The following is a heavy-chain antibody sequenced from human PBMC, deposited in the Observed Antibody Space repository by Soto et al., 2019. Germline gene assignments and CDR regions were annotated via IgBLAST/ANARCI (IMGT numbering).Heavy chain of an antibody. V-gene: IGHV1-69*01. J-gene: IGHJ4*02. CDR2: IIPIFGTA. CDR3: AREGASGSHIGY. D-gene: IGHD3-22*01. Sequence: QVQLVQSGAEVKKPGSSVKVSCKASGGTFSSYAISWVRQAPGQGLEWMGGIIPIFGTANYAQKCQGRVKITEDESTSTAYIELSSLRSEATAVYYCAREGASGSHIGYWGQGTLVTVSS. CDR1: GGTFSSYA.